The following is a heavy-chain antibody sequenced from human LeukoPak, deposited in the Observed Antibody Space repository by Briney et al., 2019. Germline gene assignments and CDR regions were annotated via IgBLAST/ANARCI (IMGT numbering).Heavy chain of an antibody. Sequence: ASVKVSCKASGYTFTGYYMHWVRQAPGQGLEWMGWINPNSGGTNYAQKFQGRVTMTRDTSISTAYMEPSRLRSDDTAVYYCARLRGYCSGGSCYSSRYNWFDPWGQGTLVTVSS. CDR1: GYTFTGYY. J-gene: IGHJ5*02. CDR2: INPNSGGT. D-gene: IGHD2-15*01. V-gene: IGHV1-2*02. CDR3: ARLRGYCSGGSCYSSRYNWFDP.